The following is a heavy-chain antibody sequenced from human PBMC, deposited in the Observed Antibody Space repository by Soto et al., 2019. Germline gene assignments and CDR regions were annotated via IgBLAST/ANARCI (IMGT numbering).Heavy chain of an antibody. D-gene: IGHD2-2*01. V-gene: IGHV1-69*06. Sequence: QVQLVQSGAEVKKPGSSVKVSCKASGGTFSSYAISWVRQAPGQGLEWMGGIIPIFGTANYAQKFQGRVTITADKSTSTAYMELSRLRSEDTAVYYCARDSKYCSSTRCYSFDPWGQGTLVTVSS. CDR2: IIPIFGTA. CDR1: GGTFSSYA. J-gene: IGHJ5*02. CDR3: ARDSKYCSSTRCYSFDP.